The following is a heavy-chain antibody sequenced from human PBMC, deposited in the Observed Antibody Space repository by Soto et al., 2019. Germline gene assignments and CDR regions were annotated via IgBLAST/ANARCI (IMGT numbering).Heavy chain of an antibody. J-gene: IGHJ4*02. D-gene: IGHD3-10*01. CDR1: GVSCSDRY. V-gene: IGHV3-72*01. Sequence: GRPRRHACAVSGVSCSDRYMYWVLQAPAKGLEWVGRTRNRANGYTTEYAASVKGRFTISRDDSKNSLYLQMNSLKTDDTAVYYCARAFYGSGSYSLDYWGQGALVTVSS. CDR2: TRNRANGYTT. CDR3: ARAFYGSGSYSLDY.